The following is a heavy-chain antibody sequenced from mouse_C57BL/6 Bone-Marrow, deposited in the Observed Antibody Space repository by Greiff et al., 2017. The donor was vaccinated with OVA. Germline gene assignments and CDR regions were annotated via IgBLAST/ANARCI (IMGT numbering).Heavy chain of an antibody. J-gene: IGHJ1*03. Sequence: QVQLQQPGAELVKPGASVKLSCKASGYTFTSYWMQWVKQRPGQGLEWIGEIDPSDSYTNYNQKFKGKATLTVDTSSSTAYMQLSSLTSEDSAVYYSARRGDYDYSYWYFDVWGTGTTVTVSS. CDR3: ARRGDYDYSYWYFDV. D-gene: IGHD2-4*01. CDR1: GYTFTSYW. V-gene: IGHV1-50*01. CDR2: IDPSDSYT.